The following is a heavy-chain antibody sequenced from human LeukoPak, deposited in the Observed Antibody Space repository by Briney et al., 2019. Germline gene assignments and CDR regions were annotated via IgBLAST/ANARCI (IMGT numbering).Heavy chain of an antibody. CDR1: GDSISNYY. CDR2: IYYSGST. V-gene: IGHV4-59*12. Sequence: SETLSLTCTVSGDSISNYYWTWIRQPPGKGLEWIGYIYYSGSTNQNPSLKSRLTISVDTSKSQFSLKLSSVTAADTAVYYCAATVVTAIPWIDYWGQGTLVTVSS. D-gene: IGHD2-21*02. CDR3: AATVVTAIPWIDY. J-gene: IGHJ4*02.